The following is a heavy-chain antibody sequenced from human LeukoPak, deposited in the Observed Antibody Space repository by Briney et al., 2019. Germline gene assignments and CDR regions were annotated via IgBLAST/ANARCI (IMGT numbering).Heavy chain of an antibody. D-gene: IGHD3-22*01. CDR2: ISRSDGTT. Sequence: GGSLRLSCAGSGFTFSSYAMTWVRQAPGTGLEWVSSISRSDGTTYYADSVKGRFTISRDNSKNTLFLQMNSLRAEDTAVYYCARAEYYYDSSGYYQIDYWGQGTLVTVSS. V-gene: IGHV3-23*01. CDR3: ARAEYYYDSSGYYQIDY. CDR1: GFTFSSYA. J-gene: IGHJ4*02.